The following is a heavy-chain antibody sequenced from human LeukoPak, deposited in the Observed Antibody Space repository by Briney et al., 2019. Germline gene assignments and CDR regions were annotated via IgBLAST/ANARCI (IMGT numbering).Heavy chain of an antibody. Sequence: AGGSLRLSCAASGFTFDDYAMHWVRQAPGKGLEWVSGISWNSGSIGYADSVKGRFTISRDNAKNSLYLQMNSLRAEDTALYYCAKALGLNDSSGYYYVGYFQHWGQGTLVTVSS. D-gene: IGHD3-22*01. CDR1: GFTFDDYA. CDR2: ISWNSGSI. J-gene: IGHJ1*01. CDR3: AKALGLNDSSGYYYVGYFQH. V-gene: IGHV3-9*01.